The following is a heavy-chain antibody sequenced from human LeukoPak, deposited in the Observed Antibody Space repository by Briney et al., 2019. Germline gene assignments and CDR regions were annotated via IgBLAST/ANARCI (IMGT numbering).Heavy chain of an antibody. CDR2: ISWNSGSI. J-gene: IGHJ4*02. V-gene: IGHV3-9*03. CDR1: GFTFDDYA. D-gene: IGHD1-14*01. Sequence: GGSLRLSCAASGFTFDDYAMHWVRQAPGKGLEWVSGISWNSGSIGYADPVKGRFTISRDNAKNSLYLQMNSLRAEDMALYYCAKGTHVKGFDYWGQGTLVTVSS. CDR3: AKGTHVKGFDY.